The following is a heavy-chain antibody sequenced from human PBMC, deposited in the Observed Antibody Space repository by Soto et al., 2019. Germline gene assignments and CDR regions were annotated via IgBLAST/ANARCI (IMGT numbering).Heavy chain of an antibody. J-gene: IGHJ6*02. CDR3: LRSYDSSGYYYYYHYGMAV. V-gene: IGHV1-18*01. D-gene: IGHD3-22*01. CDR1: GYTFTSYG. CDR2: ISAYNGNT. Sequence: ASVKVSCKASGYTFTSYGISWVRQAPGQGLEWMGWISAYNGNTNYAQKLQGRVTMTTDTSTSTAYMELRSLRSDDTAVYYCLRSYDSSGYYYYYHYGMAVWGQGTTVTVSS.